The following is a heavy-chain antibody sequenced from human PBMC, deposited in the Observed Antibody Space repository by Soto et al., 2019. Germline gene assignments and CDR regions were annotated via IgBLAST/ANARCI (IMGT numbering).Heavy chain of an antibody. CDR1: GASISSGGYY. CDR2: NYYTGSP. D-gene: IGHD2-2*02. J-gene: IGHJ5*02. CDR3: ARERVLASIHHAWFDP. Sequence: SETLSLTCTVSGASISSGGYYWSWIRQPPGKGLEWIGYNYYTGSPYYNPSLMSRVTMSLDTSKNQFSLKLSSVTAADTAVYYCARERVLASIHHAWFDPWGLGTLVTVS. V-gene: IGHV4-30-4*01.